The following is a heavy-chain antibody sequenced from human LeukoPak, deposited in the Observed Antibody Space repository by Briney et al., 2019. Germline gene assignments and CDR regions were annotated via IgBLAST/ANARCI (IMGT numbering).Heavy chain of an antibody. CDR3: ARGRYSYANYYYYYMDV. CDR2: MNPNSGNT. D-gene: IGHD5-18*01. J-gene: IGHJ6*03. Sequence: ASVKVSCKASGYTFTSYDINWVRQATGQGLEWMGWMNPNSGNTGYAQKFQGRVTITRNTSISTAYMELSSLRSEDTAVYYCARGRYSYANYYYYYMDVWGKGTTVTVSS. V-gene: IGHV1-8*03. CDR1: GYTFTSYD.